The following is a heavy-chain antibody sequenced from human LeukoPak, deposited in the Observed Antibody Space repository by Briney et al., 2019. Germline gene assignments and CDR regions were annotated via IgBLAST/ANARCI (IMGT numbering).Heavy chain of an antibody. J-gene: IGHJ4*02. D-gene: IGHD6-19*01. CDR2: IYTSGST. V-gene: IGHV4-61*02. CDR1: GGSISSGSYY. Sequence: PSETLSLTCTVSGGSISSGSYYWTWSRQPAGKGLEWIGRIYTSGSTNYNPSLKSRVTISVDTSKNQFSLNRGSVTAADTAMYYCARGRTVAGFDYWGQGTLVTVPS. CDR3: ARGRTVAGFDY.